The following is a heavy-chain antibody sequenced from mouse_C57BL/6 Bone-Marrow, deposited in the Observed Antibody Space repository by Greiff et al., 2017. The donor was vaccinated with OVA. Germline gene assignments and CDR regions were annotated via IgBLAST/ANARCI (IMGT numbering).Heavy chain of an antibody. CDR1: GYSITSGYY. CDR3: ARGGRPYAMDY. Sequence: EVKLVESGPGLVKPSQSLSLTCSVTGYSITSGYYWNWIRQFPGNKLEWMGYISYDGSNNYNPSLKNRISITRDTSKNQFFLKLNSVTTEDTATYYCARGGRPYAMDYWGQGTSVTVSS. CDR2: ISYDGSN. V-gene: IGHV3-6*01. J-gene: IGHJ4*01.